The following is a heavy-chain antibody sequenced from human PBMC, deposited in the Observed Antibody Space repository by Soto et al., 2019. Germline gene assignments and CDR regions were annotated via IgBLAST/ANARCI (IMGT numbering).Heavy chain of an antibody. CDR2: IDQSGST. D-gene: IGHD3-10*01. CDR3: ARHNYGSGSTYFDY. Sequence: SETLSLTCAVYGGSFSGYYWNWLRQPPGEGLEWIGKIDQSGSTNYNPSLKSRVTMSVDTSKNQFSLKLNSMTAADTAVYYCARHNYGSGSTYFDYWGQGTLVTVSS. CDR1: GGSFSGYY. V-gene: IGHV4-34*01. J-gene: IGHJ4*02.